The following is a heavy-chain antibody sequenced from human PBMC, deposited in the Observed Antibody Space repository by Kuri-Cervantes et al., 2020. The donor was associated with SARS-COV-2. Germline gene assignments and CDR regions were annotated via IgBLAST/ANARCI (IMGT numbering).Heavy chain of an antibody. Sequence: GSLRLSCTASGGSISSYYWSWIRQPPGKGLEWIGYIYYSGSTYYNPSLKSRVTMSVDTSKNQFSLKLSSVTAADTAVYYCARGSYYYDSSPEWFDPWGQGTLVTVSS. V-gene: IGHV4-59*12. CDR3: ARGSYYYDSSPEWFDP. CDR1: GGSISSYY. CDR2: IYYSGST. J-gene: IGHJ5*02. D-gene: IGHD3-22*01.